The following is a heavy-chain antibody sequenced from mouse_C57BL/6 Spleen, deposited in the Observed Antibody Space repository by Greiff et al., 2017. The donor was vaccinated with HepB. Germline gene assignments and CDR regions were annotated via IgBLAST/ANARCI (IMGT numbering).Heavy chain of an antibody. J-gene: IGHJ3*01. CDR2: INPSNGGT. D-gene: IGHD2-13*01. CDR3: ASYHSDYVAWFAY. Sequence: QVQLQQSGTELVKPGASVKLSCKASGYTFTSYWMHWVKQRPGQGLEWIGNINPSNGGTNYNEKFKSKATLTVDKSSSTAYMQLSSLTSEDSAVYYCASYHSDYVAWFAYWGQGTLVTVSA. CDR1: GYTFTSYW. V-gene: IGHV1-53*01.